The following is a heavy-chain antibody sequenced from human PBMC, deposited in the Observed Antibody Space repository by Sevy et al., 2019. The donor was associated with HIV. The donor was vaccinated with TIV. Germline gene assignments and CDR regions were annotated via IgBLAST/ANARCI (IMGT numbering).Heavy chain of an antibody. V-gene: IGHV3-23*01. CDR2: INNGGGST. Sequence: GGSLRLSCAASGFTFTKFVMSWVRQSPGKGLEWVSTINNGGGSTYYADSVKGRFTISRDNSQNTLDLQMKSMRAEDTAAYYCAKDVVRGYYDSSEYSDHWGQGTLVTVSS. D-gene: IGHD3-22*01. CDR1: GFTFTKFV. CDR3: AKDVVRGYYDSSEYSDH. J-gene: IGHJ4*02.